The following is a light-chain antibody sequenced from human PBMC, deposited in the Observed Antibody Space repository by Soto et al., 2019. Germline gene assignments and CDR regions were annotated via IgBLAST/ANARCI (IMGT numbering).Light chain of an antibody. Sequence: QSALTQPASVSGSTGQSITITCTGTSSDFGSDNVVSWYQQHPAKVPKLILYADSQRPSGVYDRFSWSGHGNTASLTISGLQAEDQAVYYCFSYVGSSTVELFGGGTNVTVL. V-gene: IGLV2-23*02. CDR1: SSDFGSDNV. CDR2: ADS. J-gene: IGLJ2*01. CDR3: FSYVGSSTVEL.